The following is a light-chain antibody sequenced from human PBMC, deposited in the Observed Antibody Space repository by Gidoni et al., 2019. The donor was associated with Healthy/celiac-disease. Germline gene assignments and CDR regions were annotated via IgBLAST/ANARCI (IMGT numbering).Light chain of an antibody. CDR2: GAS. CDR1: QSVSSSY. CDR3: QQYGSSPRYT. Sequence: EIVLTQSPGTLSLSPGERATLSCRASQSVSSSYLAWYQQKPGQAPRLLIYGASSRATGIPDRFRGSGSGTDFTLTISRLEPEDFAVYYCQQYGSSPRYTFGQXTKLEIK. J-gene: IGKJ2*01. V-gene: IGKV3-20*01.